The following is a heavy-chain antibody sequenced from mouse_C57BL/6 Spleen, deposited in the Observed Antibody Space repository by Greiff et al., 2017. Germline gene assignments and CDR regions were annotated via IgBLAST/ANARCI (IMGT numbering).Heavy chain of an antibody. V-gene: IGHV5-9-1*02. CDR1: GFTFSSYA. CDR2: ISSGGDYI. Sequence: EVQVVESGAGLVKPGGSLKLSCAASGFTFSSYAMSWVRQTPEKRLEWVAYISSGGDYIYYADTVKGRFTISRDNARNTLYLQMSSLKSEDTAMYYCTRDRVTTVVARDWYFDVWGTGTTVTVSS. J-gene: IGHJ1*03. D-gene: IGHD1-1*01. CDR3: TRDRVTTVVARDWYFDV.